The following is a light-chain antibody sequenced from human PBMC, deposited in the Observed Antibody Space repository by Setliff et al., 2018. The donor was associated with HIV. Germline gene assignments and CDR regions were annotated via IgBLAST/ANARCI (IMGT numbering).Light chain of an antibody. CDR1: SSDVGGYTY. Sequence: QSALAQPRSVSGSPGQSVTISCTGTSSDVGGYTYVSWYQQYPGQAPKVMIYDVTKRPSGVPDRFAGSKSGNTAPLTISGRQAEDEADYYCCSYVGSYTKYVCGTGTKVTV. CDR3: CSYVGSYTKYV. CDR2: DVT. V-gene: IGLV2-11*01. J-gene: IGLJ1*01.